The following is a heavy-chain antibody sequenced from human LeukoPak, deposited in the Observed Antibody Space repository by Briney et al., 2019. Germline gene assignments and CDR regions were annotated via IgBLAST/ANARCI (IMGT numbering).Heavy chain of an antibody. CDR2: ISSTTSHI. V-gene: IGHV3-21*01. CDR3: ARDLLRARYGLDV. Sequence: GGSLRLSCAASGFTFSSNWMNWVRQAPGKGLEWVSSISSTTSHIYYADSLRGRFTISRDNAKNSLYLQMNSLRAEDTAVYYCARDLLRARYGLDVWGQGTTVTVSS. J-gene: IGHJ6*02. CDR1: GFTFSSNW.